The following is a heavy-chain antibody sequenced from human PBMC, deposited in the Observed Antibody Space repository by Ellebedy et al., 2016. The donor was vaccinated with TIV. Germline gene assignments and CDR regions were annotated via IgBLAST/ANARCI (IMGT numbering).Heavy chain of an antibody. D-gene: IGHD1/OR15-1a*01. CDR3: ARENWYNDY. J-gene: IGHJ4*02. Sequence: GESLKISCAASGFTFDDYGMHWVRQAPGKGLEWVGNINQDGSEKCYGDSVKGRFTISRDNAKNSVYLQMNSLRAEDTAVYYCARENWYNDYWGQGTLVTVSS. CDR1: GFTFDDYG. V-gene: IGHV3-7*04. CDR2: INQDGSEK.